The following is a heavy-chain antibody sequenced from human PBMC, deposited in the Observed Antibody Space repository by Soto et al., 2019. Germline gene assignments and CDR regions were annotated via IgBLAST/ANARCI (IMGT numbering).Heavy chain of an antibody. J-gene: IGHJ3*02. Sequence: GGSLRLSCAASGFTFSSYAMHWVRQAPGKGLEWVAVISYDGSNKYYADSVKGRFTISRDNSKNTLYLQMNSLRAEDTAVYYCARDYSSSFMRTAGNAFDIWGQGTMVTVSS. CDR2: ISYDGSNK. V-gene: IGHV3-30-3*01. D-gene: IGHD6-6*01. CDR3: ARDYSSSFMRTAGNAFDI. CDR1: GFTFSSYA.